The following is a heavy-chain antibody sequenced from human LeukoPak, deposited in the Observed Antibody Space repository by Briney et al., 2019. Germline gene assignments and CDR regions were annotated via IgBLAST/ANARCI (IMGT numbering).Heavy chain of an antibody. CDR3: ARDPLQYHDLLTGSQPQYYFDF. J-gene: IGHJ4*02. D-gene: IGHD3-9*01. CDR2: INTGNGDT. V-gene: IGHV1-3*03. Sequence: ASVKVSCKASGSTFTNYAIHWVRHAPGLRLEWMGWINTGNGDTKYSQEFQGRVTITRDTSANTAYMQLSSLRSEDMAVYYCARDPLQYHDLLTGSQPQYYFDFWGQGTLVTVSS. CDR1: GSTFTNYA.